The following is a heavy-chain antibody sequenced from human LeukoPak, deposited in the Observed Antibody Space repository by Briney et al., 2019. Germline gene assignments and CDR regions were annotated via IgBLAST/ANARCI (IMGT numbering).Heavy chain of an antibody. Sequence: ASVKVSCKASGYTFTGYYMHWVRQAPGQGLEWMGWINPNSGGTNYAQKFQGRVTMTRDTSISTAYMELSRLRSDDTALYYCARDREPSHDAFDIWGQGTMVTVSS. D-gene: IGHD1-26*01. J-gene: IGHJ3*02. CDR3: ARDREPSHDAFDI. V-gene: IGHV1-2*02. CDR1: GYTFTGYY. CDR2: INPNSGGT.